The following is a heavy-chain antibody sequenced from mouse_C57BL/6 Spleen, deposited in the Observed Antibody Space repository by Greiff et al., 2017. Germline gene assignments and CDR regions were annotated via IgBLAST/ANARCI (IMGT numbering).Heavy chain of an antibody. J-gene: IGHJ1*03. Sequence: EVKLMESGGGLVQPGGSLKLSCAASGFTFSDYYMYWVRQTPEKRLEWVAYISNGGGSTYYPDTVKGRFTISRDNAKNTLYLQMSRLKSDDTAMYYCARQSYGNLWDFDVWGTGTTVTVSS. CDR2: ISNGGGST. CDR3: ARQSYGNLWDFDV. V-gene: IGHV5-12*01. D-gene: IGHD2-1*01. CDR1: GFTFSDYY.